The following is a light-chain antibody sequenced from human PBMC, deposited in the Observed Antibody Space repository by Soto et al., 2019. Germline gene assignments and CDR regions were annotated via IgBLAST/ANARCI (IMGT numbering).Light chain of an antibody. Sequence: EIVLTQSPCTLSLSPWERATLSCRASQSVSSSQLPWYQQKPGQAPRLLIFGASDRATGTPDRFSGSGSGTDFTLTISRLEPEDSAVYYCQQFDDSVTFGQGTRLEIK. CDR3: QQFDDSVT. CDR1: QSVSSSQ. J-gene: IGKJ5*01. CDR2: GAS. V-gene: IGKV3-20*01.